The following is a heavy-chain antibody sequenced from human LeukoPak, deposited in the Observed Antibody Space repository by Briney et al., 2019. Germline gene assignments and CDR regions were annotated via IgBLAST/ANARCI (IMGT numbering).Heavy chain of an antibody. V-gene: IGHV1-2*02. J-gene: IGHJ3*02. CDR1: GCTFTCYY. CDR3: ARVEDTAMANDAFDM. D-gene: IGHD5-18*01. Sequence: ASVKVTCKASGCTFTCYYMHWVRPAPGQGRDWVGWSNPWSGGTNYAQKCQGKVTMTRDTSISTAYMELSRLRSDDTAVYYCARVEDTAMANDAFDMWGKGTMLTVSS. CDR2: SNPWSGGT.